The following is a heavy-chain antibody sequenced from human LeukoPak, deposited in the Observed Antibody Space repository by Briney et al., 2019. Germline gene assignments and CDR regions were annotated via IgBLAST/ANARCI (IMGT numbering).Heavy chain of an antibody. CDR1: GYTFTGYY. CDR2: INPNSGGT. V-gene: IGHV1-2*02. J-gene: IGHJ3*01. D-gene: IGHD2-2*01. CDR3: ATEYCSSTSCYS. Sequence: SVKVSCKASGYTFTGYYMHWVRQAPGQGLEWMGWINPNSGGTNYAQKFQGRVTMTRDTSISTAYMELSRLRSDDTAVYYCATEYCSSTSCYSWGQGTMVTVSS.